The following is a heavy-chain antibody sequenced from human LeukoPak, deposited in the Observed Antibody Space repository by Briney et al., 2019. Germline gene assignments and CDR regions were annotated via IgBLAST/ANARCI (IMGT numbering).Heavy chain of an antibody. D-gene: IGHD4-23*01. Sequence: GSSVKVSCKASGGTFSSYAISWVRQAPGQGLEWMGGIIPIFGTANYAQKFQGRVTLTGNTSISTAYMELSSLRSEDTAVYYCARAIYDGNEGVQHWGQGTLVTVSS. V-gene: IGHV1-69*06. CDR3: ARAIYDGNEGVQH. CDR1: GGTFSSYA. CDR2: IIPIFGTA. J-gene: IGHJ1*01.